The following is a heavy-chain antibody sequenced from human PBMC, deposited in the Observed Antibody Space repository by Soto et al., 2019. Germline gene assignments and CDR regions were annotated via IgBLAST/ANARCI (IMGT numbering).Heavy chain of an antibody. CDR2: IYPGDSDT. D-gene: IGHD2-15*01. J-gene: IGHJ5*02. Sequence: GESLKISCKGSGYSFTSYWIGWVRQMPGKGLEWMGIIYPGDSDTRYSPSFQGQVTISADKSISTAYLQWSSLKASDTAMYYCARQDCSGGSCYLNWFDPWGQGTLVTVSS. CDR3: ARQDCSGGSCYLNWFDP. V-gene: IGHV5-51*01. CDR1: GYSFTSYW.